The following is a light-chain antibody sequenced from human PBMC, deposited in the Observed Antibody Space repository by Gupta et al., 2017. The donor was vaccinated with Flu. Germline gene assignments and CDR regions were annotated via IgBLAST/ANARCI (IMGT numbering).Light chain of an antibody. V-gene: IGLV1-40*01. CDR2: CNS. J-gene: IGLJ3*02. CDR1: SSNNGAGYD. CDR3: QSYDSSLSGSV. Sequence: QSVLTQPPSVAGAPGQTVTISCTGSSSNNGAGYDVNWYQQLPGTAPKLLIYCNSNRPSGVPDRFSGSKSGTSASLAITGLQAEDEADYYCQSYDSSLSGSVFGGGTKLTVL.